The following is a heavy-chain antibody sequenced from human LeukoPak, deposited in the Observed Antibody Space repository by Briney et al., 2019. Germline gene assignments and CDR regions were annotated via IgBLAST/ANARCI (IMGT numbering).Heavy chain of an antibody. D-gene: IGHD1-26*01. Sequence: PSETLSLTCTVSGGSISSYYWSWIRQPPRKGLEWIGYIYYSGSTNYNPSLKSRVTISVDTSKNQFSLKLSSVTAADTAVYYCAREFVQWEPDYWGQGTLVTVSS. CDR1: GGSISSYY. CDR2: IYYSGST. CDR3: AREFVQWEPDY. V-gene: IGHV4-59*01. J-gene: IGHJ4*02.